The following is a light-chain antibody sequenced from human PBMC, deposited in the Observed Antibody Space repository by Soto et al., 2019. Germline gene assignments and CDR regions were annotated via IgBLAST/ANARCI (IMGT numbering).Light chain of an antibody. CDR2: DLS. CDR1: RSDVGGYNS. J-gene: IGLJ1*01. V-gene: IGLV2-14*01. Sequence: QCALTQPASVTGSAGQSIGISCTGTRSDVGGYNSVSWYQQYPGKAPKLIIHDLSNRPSGVSDRFSGSKSGNTASLTISGLQAEDEADYYCSSWTSSSSCVFGSGTTVTV. CDR3: SSWTSSSSCV.